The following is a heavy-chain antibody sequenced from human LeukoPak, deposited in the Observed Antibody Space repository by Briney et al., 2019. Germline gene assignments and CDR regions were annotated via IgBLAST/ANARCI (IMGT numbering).Heavy chain of an antibody. CDR1: GFSFKSYT. V-gene: IGHV3-21*01. CDR3: VRADPAEAGRPHY. D-gene: IGHD6-13*01. J-gene: IGHJ4*02. Sequence: GGSLRLSCAGSGFSFKSYTLSWVRQPPRKGLEWVAVITRTSTYTSYADSVKGRVTITRDNAERSVSLQMNSLRVEDTAVYYCVRADPAEAGRPHYWGQGTLVAVSS. CDR2: ITRTSTYT.